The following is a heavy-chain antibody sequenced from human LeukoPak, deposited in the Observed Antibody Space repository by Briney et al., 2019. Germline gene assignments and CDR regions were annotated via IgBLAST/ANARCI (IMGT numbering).Heavy chain of an antibody. D-gene: IGHD3-10*01. CDR1: GYSFTTYW. Sequence: GESLKISCKVSGYSFTTYWIGWVRQMPGKGLEWMGIIYPGDSDTKYSPSFQGQVTISADKPISAAYLQWSSLKASDTAMYYCARQLNGSGSYYKDLPNDAFDIWGQGTMVTVSS. V-gene: IGHV5-51*01. CDR3: ARQLNGSGSYYKDLPNDAFDI. CDR2: IYPGDSDT. J-gene: IGHJ3*02.